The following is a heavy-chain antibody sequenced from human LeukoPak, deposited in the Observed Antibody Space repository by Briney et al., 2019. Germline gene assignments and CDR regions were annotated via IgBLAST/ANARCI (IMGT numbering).Heavy chain of an antibody. CDR1: GESFSGYY. CDR2: INHSGGA. J-gene: IGHJ4*02. D-gene: IGHD1-26*01. V-gene: IGHV4-34*01. CDR3: ARAAYSGSYHSDY. Sequence: SETLSLTCAVYGESFSGYYWSWIRQYPEKGLEWIGEINHSGGANDNPSLKSRVTISVDTSKNQFSLKLSSVTAADTAVYYCARAAYSGSYHSDYWGQGTLVTVSS.